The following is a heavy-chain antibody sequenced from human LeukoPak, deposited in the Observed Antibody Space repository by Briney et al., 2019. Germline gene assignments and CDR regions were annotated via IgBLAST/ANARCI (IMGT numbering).Heavy chain of an antibody. D-gene: IGHD3-10*01. V-gene: IGHV3-7*01. CDR3: ARVVPPLYCFDY. CDR2: IKQDGSEK. Sequence: GGSLRLSCAASGFTFSSSWMSWVRQAPGKGLEWVANIKQDGSEKYYVDSVKGRFTISRDNAKNSLYLQMNSLRAEDTAVYFCARVVPPLYCFDYWGQGTLATVSS. CDR1: GFTFSSSW. J-gene: IGHJ4*02.